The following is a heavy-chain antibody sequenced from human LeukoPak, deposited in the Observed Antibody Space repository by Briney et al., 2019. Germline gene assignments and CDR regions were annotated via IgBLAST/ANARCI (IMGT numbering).Heavy chain of an antibody. CDR3: ARDRGAEGFD. J-gene: IGHJ4*02. V-gene: IGHV3-48*03. CDR1: GFTFSSYE. CDR2: ISSSGSTI. D-gene: IGHD3-10*01. Sequence: PGGSLRLSCAASGFTFSSYEMNWVRQAPGKGLGWVSYISSSGSTIYYADSVKGRFTISRDNAKNSLYLQMNSLRAEDTAVYYCARDRGAEGFDWGQGTLVTVSS.